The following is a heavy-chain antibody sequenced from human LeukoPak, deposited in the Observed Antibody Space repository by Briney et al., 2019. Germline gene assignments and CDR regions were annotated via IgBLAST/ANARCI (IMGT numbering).Heavy chain of an antibody. J-gene: IGHJ4*02. CDR2: IDSSSNS. V-gene: IGHV3-21*01. CDR3: ASREPAGI. Sequence: GGSLRLSCAASGVTFSSYSMNWVRQAPGKGLDWVSSIDSSSNSYYADSVNGRFTISRDNAKNSLYLQINSLRAEDSAVYYCASREPAGIWGQGTLVTVSS. D-gene: IGHD1-14*01. CDR1: GVTFSSYS.